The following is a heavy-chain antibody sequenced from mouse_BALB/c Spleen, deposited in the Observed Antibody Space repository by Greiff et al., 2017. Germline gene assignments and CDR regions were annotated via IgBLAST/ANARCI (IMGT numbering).Heavy chain of an antibody. CDR3: ARDGEGYVGAWFAY. CDR1: GFTFTDYY. D-gene: IGHD2-2*01. Sequence: EVHLVESGGGLVQPGGSLRLSCATSGFTFTDYYMSWVRQPPGKALEWLGFIRNKANGYTTEYSASVKGRFTISRDNSQSILYLQMNTLRAEDSATYYCARDGEGYVGAWFAYWGQGTLVTVSA. CDR2: IRNKANGYTT. V-gene: IGHV7-3*02. J-gene: IGHJ3*01.